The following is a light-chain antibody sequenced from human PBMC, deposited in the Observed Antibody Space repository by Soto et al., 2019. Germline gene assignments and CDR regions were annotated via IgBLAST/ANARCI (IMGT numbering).Light chain of an antibody. CDR1: QSVNSNY. V-gene: IGKV3-20*01. CDR3: QQYGSSVRT. CDR2: AAS. J-gene: IGKJ1*01. Sequence: EIVLTQSPGTLSLSPGERATLSCRAGQSVNSNYLAWYQQRPGQAPRLLIYAASNRVTGIPDRFSGSGSGTAFPLTSSRLEPEDFAVFYCQQYGSSVRTFGQGTKVELK.